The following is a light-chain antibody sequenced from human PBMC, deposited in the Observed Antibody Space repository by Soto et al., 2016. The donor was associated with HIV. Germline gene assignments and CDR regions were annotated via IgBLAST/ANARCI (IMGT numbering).Light chain of an antibody. Sequence: SYVPTQPPSVSVAPGKTASITCWGNNIGNKRVHWYQQRPGQAPELVVYDDTDRPSGIPERFSGSNSGNSATLTISRVEAGDEADYYCQVWDSSNDHVVFGGGTKLTVL. J-gene: IGLJ3*02. CDR3: QVWDSSNDHVV. V-gene: IGLV3-21*03. CDR2: DDT. CDR1: NIGNKR.